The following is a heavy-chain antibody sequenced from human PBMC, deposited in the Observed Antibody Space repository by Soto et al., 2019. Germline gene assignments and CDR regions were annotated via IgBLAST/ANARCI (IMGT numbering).Heavy chain of an antibody. V-gene: IGHV1-18*04. CDR2: ISAYNGNT. CDR3: SRCDLAKDAFDI. Sequence: GASVKVSCTASGYTFTSYGISWVRRAPGQGLEWMGWISAYNGNTNYAQKLQGRVTMTTDTSTSTAYIELRRLRSDDTAVLYCSRCDLAKDAFDIWGQGTMVTVSS. D-gene: IGHD2-21*01. CDR1: GYTFTSYG. J-gene: IGHJ3*02.